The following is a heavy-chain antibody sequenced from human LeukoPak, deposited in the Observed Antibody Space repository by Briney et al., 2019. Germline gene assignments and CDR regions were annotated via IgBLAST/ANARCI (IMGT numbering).Heavy chain of an antibody. Sequence: GGSLRLSCAASGFTFSSYEMNWVRQAPGKGLEWVSYISSSGSTIYYADSVKGRFTISRDNAKNSLYLQMNSLRAEDTALYYCARGDYDSSGYIGFTDYWGQGTLVTVSS. CDR1: GFTFSSYE. D-gene: IGHD3-22*01. CDR3: ARGDYDSSGYIGFTDY. CDR2: ISSSGSTI. J-gene: IGHJ4*02. V-gene: IGHV3-48*03.